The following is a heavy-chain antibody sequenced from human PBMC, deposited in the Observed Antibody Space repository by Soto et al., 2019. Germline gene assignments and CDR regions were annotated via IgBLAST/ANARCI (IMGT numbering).Heavy chain of an antibody. Sequence: EVQLLESGGGLVQPGGSLRLSCAASGFTFSSYAMSWVRQAPGKGLGWVSAISGSGGSTYYADSVKGRFTISRDNSKNTLYLQMNSLRAEDTAVYYCAKGGDFWSGYYIGPDNWFDPWGQGTLVTVSS. D-gene: IGHD3-3*01. CDR3: AKGGDFWSGYYIGPDNWFDP. CDR2: ISGSGGST. CDR1: GFTFSSYA. J-gene: IGHJ5*02. V-gene: IGHV3-23*01.